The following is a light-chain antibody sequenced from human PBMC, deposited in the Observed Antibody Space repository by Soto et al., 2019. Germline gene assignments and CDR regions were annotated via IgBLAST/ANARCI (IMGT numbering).Light chain of an antibody. CDR3: QQRDIWPWT. J-gene: IGKJ1*01. CDR2: DAS. V-gene: IGKV3-11*01. CDR1: QSVNRY. Sequence: EIVLTQSPATLSLSPGERATLSCWASQSVNRYLVWYQQKPGQTPRLLMYDASKRATGIPARFSGSGSGTDFTLTISSLEPEDFAVYYCQQRDIWPWTFGQGDQGGYQ.